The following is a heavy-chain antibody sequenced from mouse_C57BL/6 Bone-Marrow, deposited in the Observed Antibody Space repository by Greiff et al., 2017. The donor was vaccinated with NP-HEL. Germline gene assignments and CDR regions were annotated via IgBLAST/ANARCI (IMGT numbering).Heavy chain of an antibody. V-gene: IGHV14-4*01. CDR2: IDPENGDT. D-gene: IGHD1-1*01. J-gene: IGHJ4*01. Sequence: VQLQQSGAELVRPGASVKLSCTASGFKIKDDYMHWVKQRPEQGLEWIGWIDPENGDTEYASKFQGKATITADTSSNTAYLQLSSLTSEDTAVYYCTTDYGSSDYYAMDYWGQGTSVTVSS. CDR3: TTDYGSSDYYAMDY. CDR1: GFKIKDDY.